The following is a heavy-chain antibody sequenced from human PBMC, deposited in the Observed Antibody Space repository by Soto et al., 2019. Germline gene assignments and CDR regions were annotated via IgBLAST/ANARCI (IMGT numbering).Heavy chain of an antibody. CDR1: GYNLNDLS. CDR3: ARREEQQPENNWFDP. Sequence: ASAKVSCKVSGYNLNDLSIHWVRQAPEKRHEWMESSDPADGETIYAQKIQGRVTMTTDTSSSTAYMELRSLRSDDTAVYYCARREEQQPENNWFDPWGQGTLVTVSS. J-gene: IGHJ5*02. D-gene: IGHD6-13*01. V-gene: IGHV1-24*01. CDR2: SDPADGET.